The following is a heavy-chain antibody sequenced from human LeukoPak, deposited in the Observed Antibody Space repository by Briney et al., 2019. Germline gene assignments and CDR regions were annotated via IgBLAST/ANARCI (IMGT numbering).Heavy chain of an antibody. Sequence: GGSLRLSCAASGFTFSSYAMSWVRQAPGKGLEWVSAICGSGGSTYYADSVKGRFTISRDNSKNTLYLQMNSLRAEDTAVYYCAKGRREQCLVPLECWGQGTLVTVSS. D-gene: IGHD6-19*01. J-gene: IGHJ1*01. V-gene: IGHV3-23*01. CDR2: ICGSGGST. CDR3: AKGRREQCLVPLEC. CDR1: GFTFSSYA.